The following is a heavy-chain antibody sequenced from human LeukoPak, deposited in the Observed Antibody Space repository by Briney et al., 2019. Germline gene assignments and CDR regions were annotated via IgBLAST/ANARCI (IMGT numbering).Heavy chain of an antibody. Sequence: GGSLRLSCAASGFTFSDYYMSWIRQAPGKGLEWVSYISSSGSTIYYADSVKGRFTISRDNAKNSLYLQMNSLRAEDTAVYYCARKSMWELPYFDHWGQGTLVTVSS. D-gene: IGHD1-26*01. CDR1: GFTFSDYY. CDR2: ISSSGSTI. J-gene: IGHJ4*02. CDR3: ARKSMWELPYFDH. V-gene: IGHV3-11*01.